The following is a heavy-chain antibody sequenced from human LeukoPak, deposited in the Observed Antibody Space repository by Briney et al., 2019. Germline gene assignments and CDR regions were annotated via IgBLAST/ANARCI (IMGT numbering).Heavy chain of an antibody. Sequence: QPGGSLRLSCAASGFTFSSYAMSWVRQAPGKGLEWVSYISSSGSTIYYADSVKGRFTISRDNAKNSLYLQMNSLRAEDTAVYYCAREYCSGGSCYGHFQHWGQGTLVTVSS. D-gene: IGHD2-15*01. CDR1: GFTFSSYA. CDR3: AREYCSGGSCYGHFQH. J-gene: IGHJ1*01. CDR2: ISSSGSTI. V-gene: IGHV3-48*04.